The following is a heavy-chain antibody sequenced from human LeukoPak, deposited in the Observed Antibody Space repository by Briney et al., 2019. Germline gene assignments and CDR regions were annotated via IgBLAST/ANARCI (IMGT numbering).Heavy chain of an antibody. D-gene: IGHD1-26*01. CDR3: ARGLDWWELLRGFDP. Sequence: GGSLRLSCAASGFTFNNYAMNWVRQAPGKGLEWVSGISASGDSPYYADSVKGRFTISRDNAKNSLYLQMNSLRAEDTAVYYCARGLDWWELLRGFDPWGQGTLVTVSS. CDR1: GFTFNNYA. CDR2: ISASGDSP. V-gene: IGHV3-21*01. J-gene: IGHJ5*02.